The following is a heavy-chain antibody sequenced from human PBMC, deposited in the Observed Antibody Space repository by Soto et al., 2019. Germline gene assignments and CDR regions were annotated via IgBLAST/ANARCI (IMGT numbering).Heavy chain of an antibody. CDR2: IYHSGST. CDR1: GGSISSSNW. CDR3: ARDRGKENTATQTYYFDY. V-gene: IGHV4-4*02. D-gene: IGHD5-18*01. Sequence: LTCAVSGGSISSSNWWSWVRQPPGKGLEWIGEIYHSGSTNYNPSLKSRVTISVDKSKNQFSLKLSSVTAADTAVYYCARDRGKENTATQTYYFDYWGQGTLVTVSS. J-gene: IGHJ4*02.